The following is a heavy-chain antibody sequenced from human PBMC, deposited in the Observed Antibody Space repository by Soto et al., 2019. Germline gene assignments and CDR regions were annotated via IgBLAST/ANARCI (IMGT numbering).Heavy chain of an antibody. CDR1: GGSFSGYY. V-gene: IGHV4-34*01. CDR2: INHSGST. CDR3: ARGRRGYCTNGVCYKVGFDY. Sequence: WETLSLTCAVYGGSFSGYYWSWIRQPPGKGLEWIGEINHSGSTNYNPSLKSRVTISVDTSKNQFSLKLSYVTAADTAVYYCARGRRGYCTNGVCYKVGFDYWGQGTLVTVSS. D-gene: IGHD2-8*01. J-gene: IGHJ4*02.